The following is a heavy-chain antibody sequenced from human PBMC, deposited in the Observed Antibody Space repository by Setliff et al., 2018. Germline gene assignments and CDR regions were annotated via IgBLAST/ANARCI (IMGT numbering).Heavy chain of an antibody. CDR2: IYTSGST. Sequence: SETLSLTCTVSGGSISSYYWSWIRQPAGKGLEWIGRIYTSGSTNYNPSLKSRVTMSVDTSKNQFSLKLTSVTAADTAIYYCARVTRSASGTYYLLDYWGQGTLVTVSS. D-gene: IGHD3-10*01. V-gene: IGHV4-4*07. CDR3: ARVTRSASGTYYLLDY. CDR1: GGSISSYY. J-gene: IGHJ4*02.